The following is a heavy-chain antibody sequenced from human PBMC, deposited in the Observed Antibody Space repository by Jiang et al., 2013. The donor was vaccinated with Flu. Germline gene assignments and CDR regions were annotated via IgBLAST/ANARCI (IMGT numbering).Heavy chain of an antibody. CDR3: ARLGGSYNSAPYAFDI. CDR2: IYPGDSDT. D-gene: IGHD5-24*01. V-gene: IGHV5-51*01. CDR1: GYSFTSYW. J-gene: IGHJ3*02. Sequence: GAEVKKPGESLKISCKGSGYSFTSYWIGWVRQMPGKGLEWMGIIYPGDSDTRYSPSFQGQVTISADKSISTAYLQWSSLKASDTAMYYCARLGGSYNSAPYAFDIWGQGTMVTVSS.